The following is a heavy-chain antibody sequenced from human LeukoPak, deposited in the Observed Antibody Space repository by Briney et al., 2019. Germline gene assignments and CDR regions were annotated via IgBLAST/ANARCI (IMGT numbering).Heavy chain of an antibody. J-gene: IGHJ4*02. CDR1: GFTFSDYY. V-gene: IGHV3-11*01. CDR2: ISSSGTTI. Sequence: PGGSLRLSCAASGFTFSDYYMSWIRQAPGKGLEWVSYISSSGTTIYYADSVKGRFTISRDNAKNSLYLQMNSLRAEDTAVYYCAREVVLLWFGELSGPFDYWGQGTLVTVSS. CDR3: AREVVLLWFGELSGPFDY. D-gene: IGHD3-10*01.